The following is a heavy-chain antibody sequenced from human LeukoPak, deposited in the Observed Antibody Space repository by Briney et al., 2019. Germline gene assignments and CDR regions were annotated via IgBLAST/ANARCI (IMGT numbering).Heavy chain of an antibody. J-gene: IGHJ5*02. CDR3: ANGAKFDP. Sequence: SETLSLTCTVSGVSITGISYYWGWIRQPPGKGLEWIGSIYYSGSASYNPSLKSRVTISVDTSKNHFSLELKSLTVADTAVYYCANGAKFDPWGPGTLVTVSS. CDR2: IYYSGSA. CDR1: GVSITGISYY. V-gene: IGHV4-39*02. D-gene: IGHD5-24*01.